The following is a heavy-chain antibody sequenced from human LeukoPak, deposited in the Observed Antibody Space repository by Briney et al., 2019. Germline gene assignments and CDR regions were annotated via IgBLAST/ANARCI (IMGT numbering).Heavy chain of an antibody. CDR1: GGSISSHY. Sequence: ETLSLTCTVSGGSISSHYWSWIRQPPGKGLEWIGYIYYSGSTNYNPSLKSRVTISVDTSKNQFSLKLSSVTAADTAVYYCARTPRLSGYYYYYMDVWGKGTTVTVSS. CDR3: ARTPRLSGYYYYYMDV. J-gene: IGHJ6*03. CDR2: IYYSGST. V-gene: IGHV4-59*11.